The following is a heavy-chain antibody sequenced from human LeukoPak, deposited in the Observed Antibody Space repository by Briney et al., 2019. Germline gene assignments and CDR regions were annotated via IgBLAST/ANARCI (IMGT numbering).Heavy chain of an antibody. CDR1: GFTFDDYA. D-gene: IGHD3-22*01. Sequence: GGSLRLSCAASGFTFDDYAMHWVRQAPGKGLEWVSGISWNNGSIGYADSVKGRFTISRDNSKNTLYLQMNSLRAEDTAVYYCARGPRGSLHDSSGYWVYWGQGTLVTVSS. J-gene: IGHJ4*02. V-gene: IGHV3-9*01. CDR2: ISWNNGSI. CDR3: ARGPRGSLHDSSGYWVY.